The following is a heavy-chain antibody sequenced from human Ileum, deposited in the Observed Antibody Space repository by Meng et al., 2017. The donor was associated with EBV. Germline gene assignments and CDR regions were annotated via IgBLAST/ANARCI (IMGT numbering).Heavy chain of an antibody. V-gene: IGHV3-23*01. CDR1: GFTFGSFA. J-gene: IGHJ4*02. CDR2: IRSGAVTT. Sequence: EVQLLESXXGWVQXGGSLRLCXAAAGFTFGSFAMSWVRQAPGMGLEWVSTIRSGAVTTTYADSVRGRFTISRDDSKNTLYLQMNSLRAEDTGLYYCARRQSGCSSSRCCARDYWGQGTLVTVSS. CDR3: ARRQSGCSSSRCCARDY. D-gene: IGHD2-2*01.